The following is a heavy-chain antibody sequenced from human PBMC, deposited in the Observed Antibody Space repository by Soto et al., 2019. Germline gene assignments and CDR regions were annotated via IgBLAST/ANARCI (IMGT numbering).Heavy chain of an antibody. J-gene: IGHJ4*02. V-gene: IGHV3-23*01. D-gene: IGHD2-8*01. Sequence: EVRLLESGGGLLQPGGSLRLSCAASGVTFSTYTLSWVRQAPGKGLEWVSTISGGGGSTYYADTVKGRFTISRDNSKNTMYMQMNSLRAEDTAVYYCAKVTNDQCGQGTLVTVSS. CDR3: AKVTNDQ. CDR2: ISGGGGST. CDR1: GVTFSTYT.